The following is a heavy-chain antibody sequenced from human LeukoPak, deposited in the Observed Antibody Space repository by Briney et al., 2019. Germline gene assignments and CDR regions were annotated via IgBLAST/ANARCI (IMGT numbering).Heavy chain of an antibody. CDR2: IYSGGST. V-gene: IGHV3-53*01. J-gene: IGHJ6*02. CDR3: ARSQGSGSYSDPYYYYYYGMDV. Sequence: GGSLRLSCAASGFTVSSNYMSWVRQAPGKGLEWVSVIYSGGSTYYADSVKGRFTISRVNSKNTLYLQMNSLRAEDTAVYYCARSQGSGSYSDPYYYYYYGMDVWGQGTTVTVSS. D-gene: IGHD1-26*01. CDR1: GFTVSSNY.